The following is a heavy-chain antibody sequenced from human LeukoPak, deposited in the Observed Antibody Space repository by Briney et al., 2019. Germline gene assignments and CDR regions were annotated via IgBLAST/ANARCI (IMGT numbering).Heavy chain of an antibody. Sequence: PGGSLRLSCAASGFTFSSYSMNWVRQAPGKGLEWVSSISSSSSYIYYADSGKGRFTISRDNAKNSLYLQMNSLRAEDTAVYYCARDWGIEVWSDSSGYSMGYGDYWGQGTLVTVSS. CDR1: GFTFSSYS. CDR2: ISSSSSYI. J-gene: IGHJ4*02. D-gene: IGHD3-22*01. V-gene: IGHV3-21*01. CDR3: ARDWGIEVWSDSSGYSMGYGDY.